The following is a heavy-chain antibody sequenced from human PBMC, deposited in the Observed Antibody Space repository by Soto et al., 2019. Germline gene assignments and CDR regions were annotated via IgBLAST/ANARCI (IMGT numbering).Heavy chain of an antibody. V-gene: IGHV3-23*01. Sequence: EVQLLESGGGLIQPGGSLRLTCAASGFTFSTYAMSWVRQAPGKRLEWVSSISGSDDRTYYAGSLKGRFTISRDSSKDTLYLKMNSLRAEDTAVYYCARAPMTYDFPYYFDQWGQGTVVTVSS. CDR2: ISGSDDRT. CDR1: GFTFSTYA. CDR3: ARAPMTYDFPYYFDQ. D-gene: IGHD3-3*01. J-gene: IGHJ4*02.